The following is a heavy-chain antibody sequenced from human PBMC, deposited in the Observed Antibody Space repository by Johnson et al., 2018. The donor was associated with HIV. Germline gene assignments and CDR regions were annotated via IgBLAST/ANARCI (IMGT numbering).Heavy chain of an antibody. CDR2: IKQDGSEK. J-gene: IGHJ3*02. CDR3: ARDAARLESDAFDI. V-gene: IGHV3-7*01. Sequence: VQLVESGGGVVQPGRSLRLSCAASGFTFSTYGMHWVRQAPGKGLEWVANIKQDGSEKYYVDSVKGRFTISRDNAKNSLYLQMNSLRAEDTAVYYCARDAARLESDAFDIWGQGTMVTVSS. D-gene: IGHD6-6*01. CDR1: GFTFSTYG.